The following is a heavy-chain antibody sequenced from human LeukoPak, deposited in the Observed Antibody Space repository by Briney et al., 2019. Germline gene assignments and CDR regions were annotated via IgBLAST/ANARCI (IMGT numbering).Heavy chain of an antibody. CDR1: GFTYRNYE. CDR3: ARGRRYFDWLYYYYYYMDV. CDR2: ISGSGSAT. J-gene: IGHJ6*03. D-gene: IGHD3-9*01. Sequence: GRSLRLSCAASGFTYRNYEMNWVRQAPGKGLEWVAYISGSGSATFYADSVKGRFHISRDNAKNLLNLQMNSLRAEDTAVYYCARGRRYFDWLYYYYYYMDVWGKGTTATISS. V-gene: IGHV3-48*03.